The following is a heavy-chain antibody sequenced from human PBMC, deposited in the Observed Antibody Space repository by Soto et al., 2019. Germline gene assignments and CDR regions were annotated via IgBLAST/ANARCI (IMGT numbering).Heavy chain of an antibody. Sequence: EVQLVESGGGLVKPGGSLRLSCAASGFTFSSYSRNWVRQAPGKGLEWGSSISSSSSYIYYADSVKGRFSISRDNAKNSLYREMNCLRAEDTAVYYRATEGAVAGHYDYWGQGTLVTVSS. V-gene: IGHV3-21*01. J-gene: IGHJ4*02. CDR3: ATEGAVAGHYDY. CDR2: ISSSSSYI. CDR1: GFTFSSYS. D-gene: IGHD6-19*01.